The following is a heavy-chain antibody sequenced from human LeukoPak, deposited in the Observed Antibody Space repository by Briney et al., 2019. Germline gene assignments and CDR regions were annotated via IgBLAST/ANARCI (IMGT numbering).Heavy chain of an antibody. D-gene: IGHD4-17*01. J-gene: IGHJ4*02. Sequence: EASVKVSCKISGYTFTDYFIHWVRQAPGQGLEWMGWTSPKSGDRKCTQKFQGRVTMIRDTSISTVYMELDRLTFDDTAVYFCARDNYGTLDYWGQGSLVTVSS. CDR2: TSPKSGDR. V-gene: IGHV1-2*02. CDR3: ARDNYGTLDY. CDR1: GYTFTDYF.